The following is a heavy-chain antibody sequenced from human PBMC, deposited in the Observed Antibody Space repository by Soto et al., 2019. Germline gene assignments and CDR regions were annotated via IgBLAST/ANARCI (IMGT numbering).Heavy chain of an antibody. Sequence: QVQLVESGGGVVEPGRSLRLSCAASGFTFRSYAMHWVRQAPGQGLEWVAVISHDGSVTYYSESVKGRFTMSRDNSKETLFLQMSSLRSEDTAIYYCAKDEYWESHFYYFMDLWGRGTTVTVSS. CDR1: GFTFRSYA. CDR2: ISHDGSVT. V-gene: IGHV3-30*15. D-gene: IGHD1-26*01. CDR3: AKDEYWESHFYYFMDL. J-gene: IGHJ6*03.